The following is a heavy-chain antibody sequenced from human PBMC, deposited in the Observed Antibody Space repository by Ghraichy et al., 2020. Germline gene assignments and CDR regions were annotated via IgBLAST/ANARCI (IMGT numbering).Heavy chain of an antibody. J-gene: IGHJ6*03. CDR2: IYYSGST. V-gene: IGHV4-59*01. CDR1: GGSISSYY. CDR3: ARAGFLEWLPSPMDV. D-gene: IGHD3-3*01. Sequence: SETLSLTCTVSGGSISSYYWSWIRQPPGKGLEWIGYIYYSGSTNYNPSLKSRVTISVDTSKNQFSLKLSSVTAADTAVYYCARAGFLEWLPSPMDVWGKGTTVTVSS.